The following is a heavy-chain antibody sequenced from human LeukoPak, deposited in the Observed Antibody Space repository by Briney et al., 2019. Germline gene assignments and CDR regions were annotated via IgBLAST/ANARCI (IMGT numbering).Heavy chain of an antibody. CDR2: IWFDGINK. CDR1: GFTFSSYG. CDR3: AKDRLIVGATSFDY. D-gene: IGHD1-26*01. J-gene: IGHJ4*02. Sequence: GGSLRLSCAASGFTFSSYGMHWVRQAPGKGLEWVAVIWFDGINKYYADSVKGRFTISRDNSKNTLYLQMNSLRAEDTAVYYCAKDRLIVGATSFDYWGQGTLVTVSS. V-gene: IGHV3-30*02.